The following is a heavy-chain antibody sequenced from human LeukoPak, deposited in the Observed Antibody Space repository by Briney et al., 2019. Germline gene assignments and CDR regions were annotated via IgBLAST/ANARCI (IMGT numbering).Heavy chain of an antibody. Sequence: ASVKVSCKASGYTFTGYYIHWVRQAPGQGLEWMGIIDPSGGSTIYAQKSQGRVTMTRDTSTSTVYMELSSLRSEDTAVYYCARTATTSDYWGQGTLVTVSS. V-gene: IGHV1-46*01. J-gene: IGHJ4*02. CDR1: GYTFTGYY. CDR3: ARTATTSDY. CDR2: IDPSGGST. D-gene: IGHD4-17*01.